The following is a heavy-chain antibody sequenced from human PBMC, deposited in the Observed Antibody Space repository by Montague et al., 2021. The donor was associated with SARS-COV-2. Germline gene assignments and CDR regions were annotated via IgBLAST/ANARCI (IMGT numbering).Heavy chain of an antibody. CDR3: ARLGDGVEPSPILGLGPYYSFYYMDV. CDR2: IRHSGNT. CDR1: GGSFSRYS. V-gene: IGHV4-34*01. J-gene: IGHJ6*03. Sequence: SETLSLTCAVSGGSFSRYSWSWIRQPPGKGLEWIGEIRHSGNTKXNPSLQSRVPISLDTSRNQFSLKVSSVTAADTAIYYCARLGDGVEPSPILGLGPYYSFYYMDVWGKGTTVTVSS. D-gene: IGHD2-2*02.